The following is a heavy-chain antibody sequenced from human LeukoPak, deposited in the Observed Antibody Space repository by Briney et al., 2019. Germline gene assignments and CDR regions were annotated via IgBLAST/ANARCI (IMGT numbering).Heavy chain of an antibody. CDR1: GYTFTGNY. J-gene: IGHJ4*02. Sequence: ASVKVSCKASGYTFTGNYIHWVRQAPGQGLEWMGWINPNSGGTKYQGRVTMTRDTSITTAYMELSRPRSDDMAVYYCARRAVEYNWNDFDFWGQGTLVTVSS. CDR3: ARRAVEYNWNDFDF. CDR2: INPNSGGT. D-gene: IGHD1-1*01. V-gene: IGHV1-2*02.